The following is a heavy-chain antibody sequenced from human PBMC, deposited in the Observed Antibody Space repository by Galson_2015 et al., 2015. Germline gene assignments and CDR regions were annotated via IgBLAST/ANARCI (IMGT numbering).Heavy chain of an antibody. V-gene: IGHV3-48*03. CDR2: ISSSGSTI. CDR1: GFTFSSYE. Sequence: SLRLSCAASGFTFSSYEMNWVRQAPGKGLEWVSYISSSGSTIYYADSVKGRFTISRDNAKNSLYLQMNSLRAEDTAVYYCARVPHDFWSGYYRNDAFDIWGQGTMVTVSS. CDR3: ARVPHDFWSGYYRNDAFDI. J-gene: IGHJ3*02. D-gene: IGHD3-3*01.